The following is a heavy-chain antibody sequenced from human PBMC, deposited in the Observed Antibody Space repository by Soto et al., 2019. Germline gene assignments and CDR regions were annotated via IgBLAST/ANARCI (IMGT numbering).Heavy chain of an antibody. Sequence: GGSLRLSCAASGFTFSSYGMHWVRQAPGKGLEWVAVIWYDGSNKYYADSVKGRFTISRDNSKNTLYLQMNSLRAEDTAVYYCARDSYDFWSGRIYYYYYGMDVWGQGTTVTVSS. CDR3: ARDSYDFWSGRIYYYYYGMDV. CDR1: GFTFSSYG. J-gene: IGHJ6*02. CDR2: IWYDGSNK. D-gene: IGHD3-3*01. V-gene: IGHV3-33*01.